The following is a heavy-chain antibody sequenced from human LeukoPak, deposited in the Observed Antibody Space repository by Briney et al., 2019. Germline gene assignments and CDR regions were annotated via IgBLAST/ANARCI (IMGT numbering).Heavy chain of an antibody. D-gene: IGHD6-13*01. CDR3: AKDHGGIAI. CDR2: ISYDGSNK. Sequence: GGSLRLACAASGFTFDDYGMSWVRQAPGKGLEWVAVISYDGSNKYYADSVKGRFTISRDNSKNTLYLQMNSLRAEDTAVYYCAKDHGGIAIWGQGTMVTVSS. CDR1: GFTFDDYG. J-gene: IGHJ3*02. V-gene: IGHV3-30*18.